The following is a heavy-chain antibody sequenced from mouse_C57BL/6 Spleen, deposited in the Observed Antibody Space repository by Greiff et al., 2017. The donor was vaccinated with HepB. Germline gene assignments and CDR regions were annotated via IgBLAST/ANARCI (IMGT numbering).Heavy chain of an antibody. CDR2: IDPSDSYT. J-gene: IGHJ2*01. Sequence: QVQLQQPGAELVRPGTSVKLSCKASGYTFTSYWMHWVKQRPGQGLEWIGVIDPSDSYTNYNQKFKGKATLTVDTSSSTAYMQLSSLTSEDSAVYYCATYGNIDYWGQGTTLTVSS. V-gene: IGHV1-59*01. D-gene: IGHD2-1*01. CDR1: GYTFTSYW. CDR3: ATYGNIDY.